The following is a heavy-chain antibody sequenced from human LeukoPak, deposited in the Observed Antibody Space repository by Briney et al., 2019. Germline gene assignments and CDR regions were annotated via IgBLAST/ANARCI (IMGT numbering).Heavy chain of an antibody. CDR3: ARALTYYDFWSGPAY. V-gene: IGHV1-2*02. CDR2: INPNSGGT. J-gene: IGHJ4*02. Sequence: GSSVKVSCKASGGTFSSYAISWVRQAPGQGLEWMGWINPNSGGTNYAQKFQGRVTMTRDTSISTAYMELSRLRSDDTAVYYCARALTYYDFWSGPAYWGQGTLVTVSS. CDR1: GGTFSSYA. D-gene: IGHD3-3*01.